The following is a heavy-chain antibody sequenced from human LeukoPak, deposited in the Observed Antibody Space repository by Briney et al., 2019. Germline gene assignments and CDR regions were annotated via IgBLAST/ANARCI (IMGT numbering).Heavy chain of an antibody. CDR2: IYYSGST. Sequence: SETLSLTCTVSGGSISSHYWSWIRQPPGKGLEWIGYIYYSGSTNYTPSLTSRVTISVDTSKNQFSLKLSSVTAADTAVYYCARGWIPPLLRAAAGHFDYWGQGTLVTVSS. J-gene: IGHJ4*02. CDR1: GGSISSHY. D-gene: IGHD6-13*01. V-gene: IGHV4-59*11. CDR3: ARGWIPPLLRAAAGHFDY.